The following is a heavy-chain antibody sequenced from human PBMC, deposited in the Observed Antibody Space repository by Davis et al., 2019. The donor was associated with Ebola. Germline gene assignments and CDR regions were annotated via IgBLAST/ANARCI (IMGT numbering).Heavy chain of an antibody. CDR3: ARIETSGWAWYFDL. Sequence: PSETLSLTCSVSGASMSGYYWSWVRQSPGKGLEWVGSIFNSGFTSYNSSLKSRVAISVDTSKKQFSLMLRSVTAADTAVYYCARIETSGWAWYFDLWGRGTLVTVSS. J-gene: IGHJ2*01. CDR2: IFNSGFT. V-gene: IGHV4-59*01. D-gene: IGHD6-19*01. CDR1: GASMSGYY.